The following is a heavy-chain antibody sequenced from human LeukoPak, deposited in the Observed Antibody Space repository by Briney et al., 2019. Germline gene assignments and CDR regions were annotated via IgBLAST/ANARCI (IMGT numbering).Heavy chain of an antibody. J-gene: IGHJ5*02. Sequence: SETLSLTCTVSGGSVSSGSYYWSWIRQHPGKGLEWIGYIYYSGSTYYNPSLKSRVTISVDTSKNQFSLKLSSVTAADTAVYYCASSTLSHNWFDPWGQGTLATVSS. CDR1: GGSVSSGSYY. V-gene: IGHV4-31*03. CDR2: IYYSGST. CDR3: ASSTLSHNWFDP. D-gene: IGHD5/OR15-5a*01.